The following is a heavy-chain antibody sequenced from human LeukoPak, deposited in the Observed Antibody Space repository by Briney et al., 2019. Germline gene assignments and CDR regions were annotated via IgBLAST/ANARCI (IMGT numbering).Heavy chain of an antibody. J-gene: IGHJ3*02. Sequence: AASVKVSCKASGYTFTSYDINWVRQAPGQGLEWMGWINPNSGGTNYAQKFQGRVTMTRDTSISAAYMELSRLRSDDTAVYYCARDDNDWFNAFDIWGQGTMVTVSS. CDR2: INPNSGGT. D-gene: IGHD3-9*01. V-gene: IGHV1-2*02. CDR3: ARDDNDWFNAFDI. CDR1: GYTFTSYD.